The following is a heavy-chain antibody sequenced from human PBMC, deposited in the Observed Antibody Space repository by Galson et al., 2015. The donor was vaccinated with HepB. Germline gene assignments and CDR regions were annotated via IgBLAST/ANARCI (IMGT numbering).Heavy chain of an antibody. CDR2: ISYTGKYT. Sequence: SLRLSCAASGFSFNYFPMHWVRQAPGKGLDWVAVISYTGKYTNYAESGMGRFTISRDNSKNALYLQMNSLRLEDTALYYCVRPRRVGAGDYQNWYFDLWGRGSLVTVSS. D-gene: IGHD4-17*01. J-gene: IGHJ2*01. V-gene: IGHV3-30*04. CDR3: VRPRRVGAGDYQNWYFDL. CDR1: GFSFNYFP.